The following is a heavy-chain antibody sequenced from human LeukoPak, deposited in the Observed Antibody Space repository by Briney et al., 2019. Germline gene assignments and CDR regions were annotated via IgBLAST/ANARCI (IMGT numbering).Heavy chain of an antibody. J-gene: IGHJ4*02. D-gene: IGHD6-19*01. CDR3: ARDGAVASFDY. Sequence: GASVKVSCKASGYTFTSYYMHWVRQAPGQGLEWMGWINTNTGDPSYAQGLTGRFVFSLDTSVSTAYLQISSLKAEDTAVYYCARDGAVASFDYWGQGTLVTVSS. CDR2: INTNTGDP. CDR1: GYTFTSYY. V-gene: IGHV7-4-1*02.